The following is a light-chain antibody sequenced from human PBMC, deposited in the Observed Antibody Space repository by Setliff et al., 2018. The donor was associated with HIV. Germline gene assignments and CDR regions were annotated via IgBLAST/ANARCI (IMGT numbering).Light chain of an antibody. Sequence: QSVLTQPASVSGSPGQSITISCTGSTRDVGGYSYVSWYQQHPGKAPKLMISHVTDRPSGISDRFSGSKSGNTAPLTISGLRAEDEADYFCSSYTRDSTVVFGGGTK. CDR3: SSYTRDSTVV. CDR1: TRDVGGYSY. V-gene: IGLV2-14*03. CDR2: HVT. J-gene: IGLJ3*02.